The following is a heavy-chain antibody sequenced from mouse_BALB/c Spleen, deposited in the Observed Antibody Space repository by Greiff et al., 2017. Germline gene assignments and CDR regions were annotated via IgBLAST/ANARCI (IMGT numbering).Heavy chain of an antibody. CDR1: GYSITSDYA. D-gene: IGHD2-4*01. CDR2: ISYSGST. Sequence: EVKVEESGPGLVKPSQSLSLTCTVTGYSITSDYAWNWIRQFPGNKLEWMGYISYSGSTSYNPSLKSRISITRDTSKNQFFLQLNSVTTEDTATYYCARLGIYYDYDEGAWFAYWGQGTLVTVSA. V-gene: IGHV3-2*02. J-gene: IGHJ3*01. CDR3: ARLGIYYDYDEGAWFAY.